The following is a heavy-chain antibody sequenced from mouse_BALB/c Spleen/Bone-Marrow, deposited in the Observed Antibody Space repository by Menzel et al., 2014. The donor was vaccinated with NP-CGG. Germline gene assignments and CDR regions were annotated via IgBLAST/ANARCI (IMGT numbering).Heavy chain of an antibody. CDR1: GFNIKDAY. CDR3: ARNYGYGKSFAY. Sequence: QLQQPGAELVKPGASVKLSCTASGFNIKDAYMHWVKQRPEQGLEWIGRIDPANGNTKYDPKFQGKATITADTSSNTAYLQLSSLTSEDTAVYYCARNYGYGKSFAYWGQGTLVTVSA. J-gene: IGHJ3*01. CDR2: IDPANGNT. D-gene: IGHD2-2*01. V-gene: IGHV14-3*02.